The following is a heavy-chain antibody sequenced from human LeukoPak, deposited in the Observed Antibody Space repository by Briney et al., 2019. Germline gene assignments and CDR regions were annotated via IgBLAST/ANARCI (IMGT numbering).Heavy chain of an antibody. D-gene: IGHD3-22*01. CDR3: ARMHYYYDRSYYTLDY. CDR1: GYTFTTYY. J-gene: IGHJ4*02. Sequence: ASVKVSCKASGYTFTTYYIHWVRQAPGQGLEWMGRINPNSGGTIYAQKFQGRVTMTTDRSITTAYMELSSLRSDDTAFYYCARMHYYYDRSYYTLDYWGQGTLVTVSS. CDR2: INPNSGGT. V-gene: IGHV1-2*06.